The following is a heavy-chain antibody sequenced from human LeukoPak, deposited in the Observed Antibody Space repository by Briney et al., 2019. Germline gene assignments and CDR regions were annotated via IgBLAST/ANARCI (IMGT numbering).Heavy chain of an antibody. CDR3: ARERGEEYSSGWYKTNLFDT. J-gene: IGHJ4*02. D-gene: IGHD6-19*01. CDR2: GDYSGGT. V-gene: IGHV4-39*07. Sequence: SETLSLTCTVSSDFFSSVTDYWAWIRQPPGKGLEWIASGDYSGGTYYNPSLESRVAISADMSKNQISLKLSSVTAADTALYYCARERGEEYSSGWYKTNLFDTWGQGTRVTVSS. CDR1: SDFFSSVTDY.